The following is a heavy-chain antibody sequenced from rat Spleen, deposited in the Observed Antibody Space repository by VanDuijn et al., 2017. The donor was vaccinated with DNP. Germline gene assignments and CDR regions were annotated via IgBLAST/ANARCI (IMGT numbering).Heavy chain of an antibody. CDR1: GFTFSDYY. Sequence: EVQLVESGGGLVQPGRSLKLSCAASGFTFSDYYMAWVRQAPTKGLEWVAYISYDGGSSYYGDSVKGRFTISRANVKSTLYLQMTSLRSEDMATYYCVRWYNSGYYFDHWGQGVMVTVSS. CDR2: ISYDGGSS. V-gene: IGHV5-22*01. J-gene: IGHJ2*01. CDR3: VRWYNSGYYFDH. D-gene: IGHD4-3*01.